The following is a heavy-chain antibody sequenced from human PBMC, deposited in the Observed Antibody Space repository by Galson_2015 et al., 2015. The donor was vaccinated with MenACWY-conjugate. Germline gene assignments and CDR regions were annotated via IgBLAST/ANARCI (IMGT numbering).Heavy chain of an antibody. CDR1: GDSVSSHSAA. V-gene: IGHV6-1*01. CDR3: ARVRGGSHNWVDP. J-gene: IGHJ5*02. Sequence: CAISGDSVSSHSAAWNWIRQSPSRGLEWLGRTYYRSKWYNDYAVSVKSRITINPDTSKNQFSLHMNSVTPEDTAVYYCARVRGGSHNWVDPWGQGTLVTVSS. CDR2: TYYRSKWYN. D-gene: IGHD2-15*01.